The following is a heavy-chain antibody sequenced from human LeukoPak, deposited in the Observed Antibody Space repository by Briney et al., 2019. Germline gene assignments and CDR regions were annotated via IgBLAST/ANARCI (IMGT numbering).Heavy chain of an antibody. Sequence: PSETLSLTCTVSGGSISSSSYYWGWIRQPPGKGLEWIGSIYYSGSTYYNPSLKSRVTISVDTSKNQFSLKLSSVTAADTAVYYCARWGDYNGWYWGQGTLVTVSS. D-gene: IGHD4-17*01. CDR2: IYYSGST. CDR1: GGSISSSSYY. CDR3: ARWGDYNGWY. J-gene: IGHJ4*02. V-gene: IGHV4-39*07.